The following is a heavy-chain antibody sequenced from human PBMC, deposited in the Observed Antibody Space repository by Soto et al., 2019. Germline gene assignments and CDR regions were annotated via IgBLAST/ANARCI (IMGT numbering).Heavy chain of an antibody. V-gene: IGHV3-23*01. Sequence: GGSLRLSCAASGFAFSSYAMSWVRQAPGKGLEWVSAISDSGGSTYYADSVKGRFTISRDNSKNTLYLQMNNLRAEDTAVYYCANRDTSMVTRYYYGMDVWGQGTTVTVSS. CDR1: GFAFSSYA. CDR2: ISDSGGST. D-gene: IGHD5-18*01. J-gene: IGHJ6*02. CDR3: ANRDTSMVTRYYYGMDV.